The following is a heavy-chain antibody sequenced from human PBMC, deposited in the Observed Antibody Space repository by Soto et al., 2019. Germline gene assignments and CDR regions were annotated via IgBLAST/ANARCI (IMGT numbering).Heavy chain of an antibody. CDR2: ISYDGSNK. J-gene: IGHJ3*02. CDR1: GFTFSSYG. D-gene: IGHD3-22*01. V-gene: IGHV3-30*18. Sequence: QVQLVESGGGVVQPGRSLRLSCAASGFTFSSYGMHWVRQAPGKGLEWVAVISYDGSNKYYADSVKGRFTISRDNSKNTLYLQMNSLRAEDTVVYYCAKLSYYDSSGYPDDAFDIWGQGTMVTVSS. CDR3: AKLSYYDSSGYPDDAFDI.